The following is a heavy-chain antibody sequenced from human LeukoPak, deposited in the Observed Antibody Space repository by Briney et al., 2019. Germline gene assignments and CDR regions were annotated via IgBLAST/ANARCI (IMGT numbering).Heavy chain of an antibody. Sequence: GGSLPVTCAASGFTVSSTYMRWVRQAPGKGLEWVSLIYTGGNTYYADSVKGRFTLSRDNSKNTVYLQMNSLRVEDTAMYYCATISDLLFYFDSWGQGTLVTVSS. CDR3: ATISDLLFYFDS. CDR1: GFTVSSTY. V-gene: IGHV3-66*01. CDR2: IYTGGNT. D-gene: IGHD2-15*01. J-gene: IGHJ4*02.